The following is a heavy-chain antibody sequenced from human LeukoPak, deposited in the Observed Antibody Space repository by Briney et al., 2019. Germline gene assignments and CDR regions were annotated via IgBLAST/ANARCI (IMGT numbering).Heavy chain of an antibody. CDR1: GYTFTNYD. CDR3: ARGRSGWDRSDY. V-gene: IGHV1-8*01. J-gene: IGHJ4*02. CDR2: MNPNSGNT. Sequence: ASVKVSCKASGYTFTNYDINWVRQATGQGLEWMGWMNPNSGNTGYAQKFQGRVTMTRNTSISTAYMELSSLRSEDTAVYYCARGRSGWDRSDYWGQGTLVTVSS. D-gene: IGHD6-19*01.